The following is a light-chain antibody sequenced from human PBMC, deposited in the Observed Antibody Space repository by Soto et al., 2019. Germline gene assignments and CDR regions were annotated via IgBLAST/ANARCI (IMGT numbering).Light chain of an antibody. Sequence: EIVLTQSPGTLSLSPGERATLSCRASQSVSSNYLAWYQQKPGQAPRLLIYGASSRATGIPDRFSGGGSGTDFTLTISRLEPEDFAVYYCQQYDSSPWTFGQGTKVEIK. J-gene: IGKJ1*01. CDR3: QQYDSSPWT. CDR2: GAS. V-gene: IGKV3-20*01. CDR1: QSVSSNY.